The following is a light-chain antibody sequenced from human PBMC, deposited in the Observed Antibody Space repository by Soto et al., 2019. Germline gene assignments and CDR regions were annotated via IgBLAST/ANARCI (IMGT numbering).Light chain of an antibody. CDR2: GAS. CDR1: QSVSSSY. V-gene: IGKV3-20*01. CDR3: QQYCSSPPGT. Sequence: EIVLTQSPGTLSLSPGERATLSCRASQSVSSSYLAWYQQKPGQAPRLLIYGASSRATGIPDRFSGSGSGTDFTLTISRLEPEDFAVYYCQQYCSSPPGTFGQGTKVDIK. J-gene: IGKJ1*01.